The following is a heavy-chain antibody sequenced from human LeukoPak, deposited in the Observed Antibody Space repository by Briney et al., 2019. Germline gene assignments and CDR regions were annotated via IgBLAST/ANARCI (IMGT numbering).Heavy chain of an antibody. J-gene: IGHJ4*02. CDR3: ARSTVAAAATDY. D-gene: IGHD6-13*01. CDR2: IYYSGST. CDR1: GGSISSYY. Sequence: SETLSLTCTVSGGSISSYYWSWIRQPPRKGLEWIGYIYYSGSTNYNPSLKSRVTISVDTSKNQFSLKLSSVTAADTAVYYCARSTVAAAATDYWGQGTLVTVSS. V-gene: IGHV4-59*01.